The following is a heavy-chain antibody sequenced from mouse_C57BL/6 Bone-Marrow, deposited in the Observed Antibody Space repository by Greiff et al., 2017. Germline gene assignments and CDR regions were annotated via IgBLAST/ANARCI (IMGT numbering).Heavy chain of an antibody. CDR2: INPNNGGT. Sequence: EVQLQQSGPELVKPGASVKISCKASGYTFTDYYMNWVKQSHGKSLEWIGDINPNNGGTSYNQKFKGKATLTVDKSSSTAYMELRSLTSEDSAVYYGAISWDHYYYAMDDWGQGTSVTVSS. V-gene: IGHV1-26*01. D-gene: IGHD4-1*01. CDR3: AISWDHYYYAMDD. CDR1: GYTFTDYY. J-gene: IGHJ4*01.